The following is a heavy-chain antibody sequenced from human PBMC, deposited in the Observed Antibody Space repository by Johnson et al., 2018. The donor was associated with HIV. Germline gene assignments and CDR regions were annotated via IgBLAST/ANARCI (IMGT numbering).Heavy chain of an antibody. J-gene: IGHJ3*02. CDR1: GFTFSSYW. D-gene: IGHD2-2*01. Sequence: VQLVESGGGLVQPGGSLRLSCAASGFTFSSYWMSWVRQAPGKGLEWVANIKQDGSEKYYADSVKGRFTIYRDNAKNSLYLQMNSLRAEDTAVYYCARETGDPVVPAARDAFDIWGQGTMVTVSS. V-gene: IGHV3-7*01. CDR2: IKQDGSEK. CDR3: ARETGDPVVPAARDAFDI.